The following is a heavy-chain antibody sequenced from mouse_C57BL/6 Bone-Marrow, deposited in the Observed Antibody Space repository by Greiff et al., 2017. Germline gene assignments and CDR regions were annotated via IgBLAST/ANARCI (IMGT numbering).Heavy chain of an antibody. J-gene: IGHJ3*01. CDR1: GYTFTSYW. V-gene: IGHV1-64*01. Sequence: VQLQQPGAGLVKPGASVKLSCKASGYTFTSYWMHWVKQRPGQGLEWIGMIHPNSGSTNYNEKFKSKGTLTVDTSSSTAYMQLSSLTSEDSAVYYCARWVYAYWGQGTLVTVSA. CDR2: IHPNSGST. CDR3: ARWVYAY.